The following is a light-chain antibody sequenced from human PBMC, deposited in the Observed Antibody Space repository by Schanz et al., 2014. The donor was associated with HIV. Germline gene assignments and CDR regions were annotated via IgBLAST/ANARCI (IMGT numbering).Light chain of an antibody. CDR2: DVN. V-gene: IGLV2-23*02. CDR3: CSYADRGTYV. Sequence: QSVLTQPPSASGSPGQSVAISCTGTSSDVGGYNYVSWDQQHPGKAPKLMIYDVNKRPSGVSDRFSGSKSDNTASLTISGXXXDDEADYYCCSYADRGTYVFGTGTKLTV. CDR1: SSDVGGYNY. J-gene: IGLJ1*01.